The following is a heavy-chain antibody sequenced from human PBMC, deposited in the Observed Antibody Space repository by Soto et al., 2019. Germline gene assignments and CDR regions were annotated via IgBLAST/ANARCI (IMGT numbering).Heavy chain of an antibody. Sequence: ASVKVSCKASGYTFTSYDINWVRQATGQGLEWMGWMNPNSGNTGYAQKFQGRVTMTRNTSISTAYMELSSLRSEDTAVYYCARVRSSPKRKYNWFDPWGQGTLVTVSS. CDR2: MNPNSGNT. V-gene: IGHV1-8*01. CDR3: ARVRSSPKRKYNWFDP. CDR1: GYTFTSYD. J-gene: IGHJ5*02. D-gene: IGHD1-1*01.